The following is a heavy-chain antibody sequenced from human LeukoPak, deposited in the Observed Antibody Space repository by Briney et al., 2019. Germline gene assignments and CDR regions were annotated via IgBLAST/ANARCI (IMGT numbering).Heavy chain of an antibody. J-gene: IGHJ4*02. Sequence: GGSLRLSCAASGFTFRSYAMSWVRQAPGKGLEWVSIISGSGGNTYYADSVKGRFTISRDNTKNSMYLQMDSLRDEDTAVYYCARAGRSFYGGSSDYWGQGTLVTVSS. V-gene: IGHV3-23*01. CDR2: ISGSGGNT. CDR3: ARAGRSFYGGSSDY. CDR1: GFTFRSYA. D-gene: IGHD4-23*01.